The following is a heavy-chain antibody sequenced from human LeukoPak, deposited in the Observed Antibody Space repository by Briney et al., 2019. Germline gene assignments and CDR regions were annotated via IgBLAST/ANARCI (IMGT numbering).Heavy chain of an antibody. CDR2: TYYRSKWRN. J-gene: IGHJ4*02. CDR3: VRDLSWRFDY. CDR1: GDSVSSNSAA. V-gene: IGHV6-1*01. D-gene: IGHD2/OR15-2a*01. Sequence: SQTLSLTCAISGDSVSSNSAAWNWIRQSPSRGLEWLGRTYYRSKWRNDYAVSVKSRITISPDTSKNRFSLQLNSVTPEDTSVYYCVRDLSWRFDYWGQGTLVTVSS.